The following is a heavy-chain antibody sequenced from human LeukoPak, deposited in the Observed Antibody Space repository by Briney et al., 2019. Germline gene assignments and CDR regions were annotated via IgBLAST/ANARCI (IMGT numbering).Heavy chain of an antibody. D-gene: IGHD2-2*01. Sequence: SETLSLTCTVSGGSISSGGYYWGWHGQHPGAGLEWVGYIYYSGSTYYNPSLKSRVTISVDTSKNQFSLKLSSVTAADTAVYYCARVADIVVVPASHFDYWGQGTLVTVSS. CDR3: ARVADIVVVPASHFDY. V-gene: IGHV4-31*03. CDR1: GGSISSGGYY. CDR2: IYYSGST. J-gene: IGHJ4*02.